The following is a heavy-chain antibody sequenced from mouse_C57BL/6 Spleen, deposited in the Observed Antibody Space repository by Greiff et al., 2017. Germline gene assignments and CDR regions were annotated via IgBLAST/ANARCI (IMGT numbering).Heavy chain of an antibody. CDR1: GYTFTSYG. D-gene: IGHD1-1*01. CDR2: IYPRSGNT. CDR3: AREDGSSYFDY. Sequence: VKLMESGAELARPGASVKLSCKASGYTFTSYGISWVKQRTGQGLEWIGEIYPRSGNTYYNEKFKGKATLTADKSSSTAYMELRSLTSEDSAVYFCAREDGSSYFDYWGQGTTLTVSS. J-gene: IGHJ2*01. V-gene: IGHV1-81*01.